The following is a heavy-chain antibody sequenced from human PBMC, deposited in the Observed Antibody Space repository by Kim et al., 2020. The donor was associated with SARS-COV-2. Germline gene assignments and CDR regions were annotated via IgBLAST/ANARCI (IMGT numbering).Heavy chain of an antibody. CDR1: GGSISSGGYY. J-gene: IGHJ3*02. Sequence: SETLSLTCTVSGGSISSGGYYWSWIRQHPGKGLEWIGYIYYSGSTYYNPSLKSRVTISVDTSKNQFSLKLSSVTAADTAVYYCARVPILRIAAREKGEDAFAIWGQGTMVTVSS. CDR3: ARVPILRIAAREKGEDAFAI. CDR2: IYYSGST. D-gene: IGHD6-6*01. V-gene: IGHV4-31*03.